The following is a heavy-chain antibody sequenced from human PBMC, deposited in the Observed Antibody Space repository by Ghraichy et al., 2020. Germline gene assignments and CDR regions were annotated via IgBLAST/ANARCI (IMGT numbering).Heavy chain of an antibody. CDR1: GYTFTSYY. Sequence: ASVKVSCKASGYTFTSYYMHWVRQAPGQGLEWMGIINPSGGSTSYAQKFQGRVTMTRDTSTSTVYMELSSLRSEDTAVYYCASCPEYSSSGYGLGYYYGMDVWGQGTTVTVSS. J-gene: IGHJ6*02. CDR3: ASCPEYSSSGYGLGYYYGMDV. CDR2: INPSGGST. D-gene: IGHD6-13*01. V-gene: IGHV1-46*03.